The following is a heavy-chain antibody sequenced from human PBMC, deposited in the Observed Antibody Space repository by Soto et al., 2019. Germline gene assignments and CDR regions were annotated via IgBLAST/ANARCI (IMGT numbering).Heavy chain of an antibody. D-gene: IGHD6-19*01. Sequence: GGALRLSCAASGFTFSSYAMIWVRQAPGKGLEWVSAISVSGGSTYYAASVKGRFTISRDNSKNTLYLQMNSLRAEATAVYYCAKQAVARGDIDYWGQGTLVTVSS. CDR2: ISVSGGST. CDR1: GFTFSSYA. CDR3: AKQAVARGDIDY. V-gene: IGHV3-23*01. J-gene: IGHJ4*02.